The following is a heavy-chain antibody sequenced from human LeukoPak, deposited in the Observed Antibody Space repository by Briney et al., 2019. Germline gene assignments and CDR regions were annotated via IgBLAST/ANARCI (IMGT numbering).Heavy chain of an antibody. V-gene: IGHV4-38-2*02. D-gene: IGHD6-19*01. CDR1: GYSIGSGYY. Sequence: SETLSLTCTVSGYSIGSGYYWGWIRQPPGKGLEWIGSIYHSGSTYYNPSLKSRVTISVDTSKNQFSLKLSSVTAADTAVYYCARVVAGTGGGYFDYWGQGTLVTVSS. J-gene: IGHJ4*02. CDR3: ARVVAGTGGGYFDY. CDR2: IYHSGST.